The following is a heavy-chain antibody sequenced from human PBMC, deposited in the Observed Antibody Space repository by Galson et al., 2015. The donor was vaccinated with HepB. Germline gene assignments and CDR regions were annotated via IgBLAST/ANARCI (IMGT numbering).Heavy chain of an antibody. V-gene: IGHV7-4-1*02. CDR3: ARSPQYNSGCYYNIWFDS. D-gene: IGHD3-10*01. J-gene: IGHJ5*01. Sequence: SVKVSCKASGYIFTNYGVSWVRQAPGQGLEWLGWINTNTGNPRYAQGFTGRFVFSLDTSVTTTYLQISSLKAVDTAVYYCARSPQYNSGCYYNIWFDSWGQGTLVTVSS. CDR2: INTNTGNP. CDR1: GYIFTNYG.